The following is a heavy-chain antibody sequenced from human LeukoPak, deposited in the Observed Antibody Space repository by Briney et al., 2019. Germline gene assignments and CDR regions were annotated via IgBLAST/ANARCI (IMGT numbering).Heavy chain of an antibody. CDR2: IIPIFGTA. CDR3: AGVLYDSSGYYFDY. D-gene: IGHD3-22*01. CDR1: GGTFSSYA. Sequence: SVKVSCKASGGTFSSYAISWVRQAPGQGLEWMGGIIPIFGTANCAQKFQGRVTITADESTSTAYMELSSLRSEDTAVYYCAGVLYDSSGYYFDYWGQGTLVTVSS. J-gene: IGHJ4*02. V-gene: IGHV1-69*01.